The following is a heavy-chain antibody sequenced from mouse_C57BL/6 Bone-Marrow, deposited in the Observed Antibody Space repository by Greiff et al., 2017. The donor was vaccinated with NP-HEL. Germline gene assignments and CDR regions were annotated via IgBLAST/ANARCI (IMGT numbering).Heavy chain of an antibody. Sequence: QVQLQQSGPELVKPGASVKLSCKASGYTFTSYDINWVKQRPGQGLEWIGWIYPRDGSTKYNEKFKGKATLTVDTSSSTAYMELHSLTSEDSAVYFCARSITTVVGDWFAYWGQGTLVTVSA. V-gene: IGHV1-85*01. J-gene: IGHJ3*01. CDR2: IYPRDGST. CDR1: GYTFTSYD. CDR3: ARSITTVVGDWFAY. D-gene: IGHD1-1*01.